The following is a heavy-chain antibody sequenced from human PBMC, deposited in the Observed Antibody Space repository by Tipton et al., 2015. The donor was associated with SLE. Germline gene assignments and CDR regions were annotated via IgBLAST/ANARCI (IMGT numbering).Heavy chain of an antibody. D-gene: IGHD3-3*01. CDR3: ASGVAERLGLDF. Sequence: TLSLTCAVSGSPITNDYYWGWIRQPPGKEMEWIGSIYDRVNTYYNPSLRSRVTISVDTSKNQFSLKLTSVTAADTALYFYASGVAERLGLDFWGQGSLVTVSS. CDR1: GSPITNDYY. J-gene: IGHJ4*02. V-gene: IGHV4-38-2*01. CDR2: IYDRVNT.